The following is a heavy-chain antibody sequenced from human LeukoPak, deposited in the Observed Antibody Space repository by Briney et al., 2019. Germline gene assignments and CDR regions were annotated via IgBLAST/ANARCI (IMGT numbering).Heavy chain of an antibody. J-gene: IGHJ4*02. CDR2: IKQDGSEK. CDR1: GLTFSNYW. Sequence: GGSLRLSCAASGLTFSNYWMDWVRQAPGKGLEWVANIKQDGSEKNYVDSVKGRFIISRDNAKNSLYLQMNTLRADDTAVHYCARDGFGTGSNWGQGTLVTVSS. CDR3: ARDGFGTGSN. V-gene: IGHV3-7*03. D-gene: IGHD3-16*01.